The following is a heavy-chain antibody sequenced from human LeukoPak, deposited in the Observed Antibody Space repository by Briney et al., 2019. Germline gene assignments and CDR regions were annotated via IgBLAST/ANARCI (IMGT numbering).Heavy chain of an antibody. CDR1: GFTFIDYD. D-gene: IGHD6-19*01. CDR2: IGIRGDT. V-gene: IGHV3-13*01. Sequence: GSLRLSCAASGFTFIDYDMHWVRQVIGKGLEWVSAIGIRGDTHYSGSVKGRFTISRENAESSLYLQMNSLRAEVTAVYYCARGGIQVSGIDEFDYWGQGTLVTVSS. J-gene: IGHJ4*02. CDR3: ARGGIQVSGIDEFDY.